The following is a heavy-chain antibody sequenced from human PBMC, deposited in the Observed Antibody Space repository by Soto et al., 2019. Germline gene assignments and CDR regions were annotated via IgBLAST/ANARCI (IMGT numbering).Heavy chain of an antibody. CDR2: ISYDGSNK. V-gene: IGHV3-30*18. Sequence: QVQLVESGGGVVQPGRSLRLSCAASGFTFSSYGMHWVRQAPGKGLEWVAVISYDGSNKYYADSVKGRFTISRDNSKNTLYLQMNSLRAEDTAVYYCAKESYDHRAIDYWGQGTLVTVSS. D-gene: IGHD3-22*01. J-gene: IGHJ4*02. CDR3: AKESYDHRAIDY. CDR1: GFTFSSYG.